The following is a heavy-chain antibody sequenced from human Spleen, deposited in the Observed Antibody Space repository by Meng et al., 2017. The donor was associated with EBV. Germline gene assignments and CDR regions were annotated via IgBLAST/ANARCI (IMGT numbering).Heavy chain of an antibody. V-gene: IGHV4-4*02. J-gene: IGHJ4*02. CDR3: ARAGYHRPASEY. CDR2: IHHSGGT. CDR1: RGFITSGDW. D-gene: IGHD2-15*01. Sequence: QVQLRGSGPGLVRPSGTLSLTCAVSRGFITSGDWWSWVHQSPGKGLEWIGEIHHSGGTSYNPSLKSRVTISLDMSKDQFSLRLSSVTAADTAVYYCARAGYHRPASEYWGQGTLVTVSS.